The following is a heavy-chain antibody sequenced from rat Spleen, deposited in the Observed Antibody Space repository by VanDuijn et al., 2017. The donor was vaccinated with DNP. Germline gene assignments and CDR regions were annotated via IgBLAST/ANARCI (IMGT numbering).Heavy chain of an antibody. CDR1: GYSITSNY. Sequence: EVQLQESGSGLVKPSQPLSLTCSVTGYSITSNYWGWIRKFPGNKLEYIGHISYSGSTNYNPSLKSRLSITRDTSKNHFLLHLNSVTTEDTATYYCARWTRYFDYWGQGIMVTVSS. CDR2: ISYSGST. J-gene: IGHJ2*01. CDR3: ARWTRYFDY. D-gene: IGHD1-7*01. V-gene: IGHV3-1*01.